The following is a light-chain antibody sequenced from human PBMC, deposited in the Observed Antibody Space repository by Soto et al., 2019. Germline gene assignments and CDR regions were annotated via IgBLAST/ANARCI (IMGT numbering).Light chain of an antibody. CDR1: ESISSW. CDR3: QDYSPYSWT. Sequence: DVQMTQSPTTLSASVGGTLTIWCRASESISSWLAWYQEKPGKAPNLLIYDASSLESGVPSRFSGSASGTEFTLTISSLQTDDFATYYCQDYSPYSWTFGQGTKVDIK. J-gene: IGKJ1*01. CDR2: DAS. V-gene: IGKV1-5*01.